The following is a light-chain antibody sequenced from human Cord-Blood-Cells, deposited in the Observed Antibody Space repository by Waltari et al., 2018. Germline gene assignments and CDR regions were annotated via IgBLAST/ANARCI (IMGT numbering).Light chain of an antibody. CDR1: QSISSW. J-gene: IGKJ1*01. V-gene: IGKV1-5*01. CDR2: GAS. CDR3: QQYNSYKT. Sequence: DIQMTQSPSTLSASVGDRVTITCRASQSISSWLAWYQQKPGKAPKLLIYGASSLESGVPSRFSGNGSGTEFTLTISSLQPDDFATYYCQQYNSYKTFGQGTKVEIK.